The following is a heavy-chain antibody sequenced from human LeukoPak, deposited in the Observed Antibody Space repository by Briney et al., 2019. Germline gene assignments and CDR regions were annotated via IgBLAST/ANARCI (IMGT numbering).Heavy chain of an antibody. D-gene: IGHD2-21*02. Sequence: VQPGGSLRLSCAASGFTFSNYAMSWVRQAPGKGLEWVSGITNSGGGTFYADSVKGRFTISRDNSKNTLYPQTNNLRAEDTAIYYCAKKGAVTATGYFDYWGQGTLVTVSS. CDR1: GFTFSNYA. CDR2: ITNSGGGT. V-gene: IGHV3-23*01. CDR3: AKKGAVTATGYFDY. J-gene: IGHJ4*02.